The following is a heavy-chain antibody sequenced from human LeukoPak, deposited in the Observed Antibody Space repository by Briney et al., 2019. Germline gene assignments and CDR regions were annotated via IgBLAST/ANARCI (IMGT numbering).Heavy chain of an antibody. CDR1: GYTFTSYY. J-gene: IGHJ4*02. D-gene: IGHD2-8*01. V-gene: IGHV1-46*01. Sequence: ASVKVSCKASGYTFTSYYIHWVRQAPGQGLEWMGIIYPGGGSTSYAQKFQGRVTMTRDTSISTAYMELSRLRSDDTAVYYCAGSLGYCTSNVCYLKYWGQGTLVTVSS. CDR2: IYPGGGST. CDR3: AGSLGYCTSNVCYLKY.